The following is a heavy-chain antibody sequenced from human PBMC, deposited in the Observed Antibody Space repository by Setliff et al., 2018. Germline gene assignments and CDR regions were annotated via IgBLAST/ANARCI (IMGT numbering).Heavy chain of an antibody. CDR3: ASELVGAPRVDY. V-gene: IGHV4-61*09. CDR2: IYTSGST. D-gene: IGHD1-26*01. J-gene: IGHJ4*02. CDR1: GGPISSGSYY. Sequence: ASETLSLTCTVSGGPISSGSYYWSWIRQPAGKGLEWIGHIYTSGSTNYNPSLKSRVTISVDTSKNQFSLKLSSVTAADTAVYYCASELVGAPRVDYWGQGTLVTVSS.